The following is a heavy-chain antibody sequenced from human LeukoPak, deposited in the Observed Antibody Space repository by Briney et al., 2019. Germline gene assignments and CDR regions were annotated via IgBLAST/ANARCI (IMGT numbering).Heavy chain of an antibody. CDR3: ARGYCSSTSCYANNY. V-gene: IGHV3-21*01. D-gene: IGHD2-2*01. CDR1: GFTFSSYS. Sequence: PGGSLRLSCAASGFTFSSYSMNWVRQAPGKGLEWVSSISSSSSYIYYADSVKGRFTISRDNAKNSLYLQMNSLRAEDTAVYYCARGYCSSTSCYANNYWGQGTLVTVSS. J-gene: IGHJ4*02. CDR2: ISSSSSYI.